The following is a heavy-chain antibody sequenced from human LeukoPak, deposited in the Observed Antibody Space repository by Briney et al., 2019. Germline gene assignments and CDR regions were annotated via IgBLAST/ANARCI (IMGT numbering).Heavy chain of an antibody. Sequence: GGSLRLSCAASGFTFSSYGMHWVRQAPGKGLEWVAVISYDGSNKYYADSVKGRFTISRDNSKNTLYLQMNSLRAEDTAVYYCAKADYGDYVRAWAFDYWGQGTLVTVSS. J-gene: IGHJ4*02. CDR3: AKADYGDYVRAWAFDY. V-gene: IGHV3-30*18. CDR1: GFTFSSYG. CDR2: ISYDGSNK. D-gene: IGHD4-17*01.